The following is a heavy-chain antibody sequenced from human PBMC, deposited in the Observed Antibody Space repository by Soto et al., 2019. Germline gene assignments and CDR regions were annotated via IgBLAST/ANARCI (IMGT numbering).Heavy chain of an antibody. J-gene: IGHJ1*01. V-gene: IGHV3-7*02. D-gene: IGHD3-16*01. Sequence: PGGSLRLSCAGSGVSFTRYWMDWVRQAPGKGLEWVAMINEDGSEKYYVDSVKGRFTISRDNAKNSLYLEMDSLRAEDTAVYYCVTYYDAKGLGTYWGQGNLVPVSS. CDR2: INEDGSEK. CDR1: GVSFTRYW. CDR3: VTYYDAKGLGTY.